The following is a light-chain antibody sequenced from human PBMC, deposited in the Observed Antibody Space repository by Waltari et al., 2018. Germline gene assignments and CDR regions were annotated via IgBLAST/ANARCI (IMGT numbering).Light chain of an antibody. V-gene: IGKV3-11*01. CDR2: DAS. Sequence: EIVLTQSPATLSLSPGERATLSCRASQGICSYLAWYQQKPCLVPSILIYDASNRAAGIPARFSGSGSGTDFTLTISSLEPEDFAVYYCQHRSNWPPSFGQGTKVEIE. J-gene: IGKJ2*01. CDR3: QHRSNWPPS. CDR1: QGICSY.